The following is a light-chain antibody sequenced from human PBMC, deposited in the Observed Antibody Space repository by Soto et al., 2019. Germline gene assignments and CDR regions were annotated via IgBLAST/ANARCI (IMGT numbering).Light chain of an antibody. Sequence: IPMTQSPFTPAGSVGGRRTLPCRASQTISSWLAWYQQKTGKXPKXXIYKASTLKSGVPSRFSANVSGTACTITIRSLQPDDGETYYGQHYNSYSEAFGQGTKVDIK. CDR1: QTISSW. CDR3: QHYNSYSEA. CDR2: KAS. V-gene: IGKV1-5*03. J-gene: IGKJ1*01.